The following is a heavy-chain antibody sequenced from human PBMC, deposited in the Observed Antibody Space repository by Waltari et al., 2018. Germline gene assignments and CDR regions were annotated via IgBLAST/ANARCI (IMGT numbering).Heavy chain of an antibody. V-gene: IGHV1-8*01. Sequence: QVQLVQSGAEVKKPGASVKVSCKASGYTFTSYEINWVRQATGQGLEWMGWMNPNNGNTGSTQKFQGRLTMTSDTSISTAYMELSSLGSDDTAVYYCARSGGYFRNWGQGTLVTVSS. D-gene: IGHD2-15*01. CDR3: ARSGGYFRN. CDR2: MNPNNGNT. J-gene: IGHJ4*02. CDR1: GYTFTSYE.